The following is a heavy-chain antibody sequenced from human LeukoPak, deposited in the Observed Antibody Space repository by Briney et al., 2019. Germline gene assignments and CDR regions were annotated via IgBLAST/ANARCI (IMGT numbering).Heavy chain of an antibody. V-gene: IGHV3-72*01. J-gene: IGHJ4*02. CDR3: VRGPRGFDY. CDR1: GFTFSDHN. CDR2: TRNKANSYTT. Sequence: PGGSLRLSCAASGFTFSDHNMDWVRQAPGKGLEWVGRTRNKANSYTTEYAASVKGRFIISRDDSKNSLYLQTNSLKPEDTAVYYCVRGPRGFDYWGQGILVTVSS.